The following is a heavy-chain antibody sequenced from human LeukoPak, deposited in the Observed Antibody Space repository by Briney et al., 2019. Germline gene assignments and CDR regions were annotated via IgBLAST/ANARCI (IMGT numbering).Heavy chain of an antibody. CDR3: ARVYKSSWYLNWFDP. CDR2: IYHSGST. D-gene: IGHD6-13*01. CDR1: GGSISSGSYY. V-gene: IGHV4-39*07. Sequence: SETLSLTCTVSGGSISSGSYYWSWIRQPPGKGLEWIGNIYHSGSTDYNPSLKSRVSISVDTSKNQFSLKLSSVTAADTAVYYCARVYKSSWYLNWFDPWGQGTLVTVSS. J-gene: IGHJ5*02.